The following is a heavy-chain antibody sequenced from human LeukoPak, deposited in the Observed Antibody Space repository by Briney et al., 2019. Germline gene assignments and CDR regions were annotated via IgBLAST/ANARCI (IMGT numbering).Heavy chain of an antibody. CDR1: GFTVSSNY. CDR3: ARINTAIFSSSDY. CDR2: IREDGGEK. D-gene: IGHD2-21*02. V-gene: IGHV3-7*05. Sequence: GGSLRLSCAASGFTVSSNYMSWVRQGPGKGLEWVANIREDGGEKYYVDSVKGRFTISRDNAKNSLYLQMNSLRAEDTAVYYCARINTAIFSSSDYWGQGTLVTVSS. J-gene: IGHJ4*02.